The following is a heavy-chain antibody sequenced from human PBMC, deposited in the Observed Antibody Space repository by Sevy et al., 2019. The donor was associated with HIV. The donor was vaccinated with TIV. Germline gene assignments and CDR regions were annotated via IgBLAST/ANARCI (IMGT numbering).Heavy chain of an antibody. D-gene: IGHD2-2*01. CDR2: MNPNSGDT. J-gene: IGHJ6*02. CDR3: ARVYASSGGRNGMDV. V-gene: IGHV1-8*01. CDR1: GYTFTTYE. Sequence: ASVKVSCKASGYTFTTYEINWVRQATGQGLEWMGWMNPNSGDTGYAHKFQGRVSMTRNTSISTASLELRSLRSEDTAVYYCARVYASSGGRNGMDVWGQGTTVTVSS.